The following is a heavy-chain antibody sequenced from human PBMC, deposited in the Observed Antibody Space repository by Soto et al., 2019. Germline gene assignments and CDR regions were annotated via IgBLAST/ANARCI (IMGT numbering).Heavy chain of an antibody. D-gene: IGHD3-10*01. CDR2: IYHSGST. CDR1: GGSISSGGYS. Sequence: SETLSLTCAVSGGSISSGGYSWSWIRQPPGKGLEWIGYIYHSGSTYYNPSLKSRVTISVDRSKNQFSLKLSSVTAADTAVYYCARGGMVRGGLDAFDIWGQGTMVTVSS. V-gene: IGHV4-30-2*01. CDR3: ARGGMVRGGLDAFDI. J-gene: IGHJ3*02.